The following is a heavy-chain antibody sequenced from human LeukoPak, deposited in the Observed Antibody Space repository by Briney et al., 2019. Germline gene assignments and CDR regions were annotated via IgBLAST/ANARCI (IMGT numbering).Heavy chain of an antibody. CDR2: IYYSGST. V-gene: IGHV4-39*01. CDR3: PRHHRPRPWFGVAYYYYYYMDV. J-gene: IGHJ6*03. CDR1: GGSISSSSYY. Sequence: SETLSLTCTVSGGSISSSSYYWGWIRQPPGKGLEWIGSIYYSGSTYYHPSLKSRVTISVDTSKNQFSLKLSSVTAADTAVCYFPRHHRPRPWFGVAYYYYYYMDVWGKGTTVTVSS. D-gene: IGHD3-3*01.